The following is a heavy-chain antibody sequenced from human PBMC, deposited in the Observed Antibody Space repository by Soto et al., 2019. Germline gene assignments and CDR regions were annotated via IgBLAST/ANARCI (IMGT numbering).Heavy chain of an antibody. CDR2: INPSGGNT. J-gene: IGHJ5*02. CDR3: ATSIYSNGWFVH. CDR1: GYTFTDYY. D-gene: IGHD6-19*01. Sequence: QVQLVQSGAEVMKPVASVKISCKASGYTFTDYYLHWVRQSPGQGLEWMGIINPSGGNTSYPQNFQGRVTMTRDSSTSTVFMDLSSLRSEDTALYYCATSIYSNGWFVHWGQGTLVTVSS. V-gene: IGHV1-46*01.